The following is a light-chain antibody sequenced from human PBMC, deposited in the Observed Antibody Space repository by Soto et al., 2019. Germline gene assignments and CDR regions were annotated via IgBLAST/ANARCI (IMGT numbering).Light chain of an antibody. V-gene: IGKV1-27*01. CDR2: AAS. Sequence: DIRMTQSPSSLSASAGDRVTITCRASASISTFLNWYQQTPGKAPNLLIYAASTLQSGVPSRFSGSGSGADFTLTISSLQPEDVAAYYCQKYDSAPLTFGQGTKVDI. J-gene: IGKJ1*01. CDR3: QKYDSAPLT. CDR1: ASISTF.